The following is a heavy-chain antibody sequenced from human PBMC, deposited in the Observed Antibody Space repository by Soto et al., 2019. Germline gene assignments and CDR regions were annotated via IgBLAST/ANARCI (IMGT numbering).Heavy chain of an antibody. J-gene: IGHJ6*02. V-gene: IGHV4-34*01. CDR2: INRSGST. D-gene: IGHD6-19*01. CDR3: ARGLVAVAGLYYYYYYGMDV. Sequence: SETLSLTCAVYGGSFSCYYWSWIRQPPGKGLEWIGEINRSGSTNYNPSLKSRVTISVDTSKNQFSLKLSSVTAADTAVYYCARGLVAVAGLYYYYYYGMDVWGQGTTVTVSS. CDR1: GGSFSCYY.